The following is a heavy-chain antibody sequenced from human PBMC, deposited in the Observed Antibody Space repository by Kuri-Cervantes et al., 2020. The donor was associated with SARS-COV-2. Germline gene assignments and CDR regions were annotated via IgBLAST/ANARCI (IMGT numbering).Heavy chain of an antibody. V-gene: IGHV3-30*04. J-gene: IGHJ4*02. CDR1: GFTFSSCA. D-gene: IGHD2-21*01. Sequence: GESLKISCAASGFTFSSCAMHWVRLAPGKGLEWVAFISYDGSSEYYADSVRGRFTISRDNSQNTLHLQMKSLRDEDTAIYYCAKDRAGVHDFWGQGTLVTVSS. CDR3: AKDRAGVHDF. CDR2: ISYDGSSE.